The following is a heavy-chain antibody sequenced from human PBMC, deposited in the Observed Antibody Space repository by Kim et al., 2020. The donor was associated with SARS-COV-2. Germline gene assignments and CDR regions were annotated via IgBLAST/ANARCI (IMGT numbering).Heavy chain of an antibody. CDR2: IYYSGST. Sequence: SETLSLTCTVSGGSISSSSYYWGWIRQPPGKGLEWIGSIYYSGSTYYNPSLKSRVTISVDTSKNQFSLKLSSVTAADTAVYYCASIKDLGYCSSTSCIDQKLYYYYGMDVWGQGTTVTVSS. J-gene: IGHJ6*02. CDR1: GGSISSSSYY. D-gene: IGHD2-2*01. CDR3: ASIKDLGYCSSTSCIDQKLYYYYGMDV. V-gene: IGHV4-39*01.